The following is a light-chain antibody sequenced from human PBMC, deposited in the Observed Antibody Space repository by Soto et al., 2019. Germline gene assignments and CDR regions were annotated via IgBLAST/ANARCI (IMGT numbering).Light chain of an antibody. J-gene: IGLJ1*01. CDR1: SSDVGNYNY. CDR3: SSYTGTSTLFV. Sequence: QSALTQPASVSGSPGQSITISCTGASSDVGNYNYVSWFQQHPGKAPKLLIYEVTTRPSGVSNRFSGSKSGDTASLTISGLQAEDEADYFCSSYTGTSTLFVFGTGTKVTVL. V-gene: IGLV2-14*01. CDR2: EVT.